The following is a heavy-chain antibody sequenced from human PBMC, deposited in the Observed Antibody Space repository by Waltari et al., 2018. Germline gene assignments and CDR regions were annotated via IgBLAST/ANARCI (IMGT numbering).Heavy chain of an antibody. Sequence: QVQLQQWGAGLLKPSETLSLTCAVYGGSFSGYYWSWIRQPPGKGLEWIGEINHIGSTNYNPSLKSRVTISVDTSKNQFSLKLSSVTAADTAVYYCARFDYVWGSYRGFDYWGQGTLVTVSS. J-gene: IGHJ4*02. CDR1: GGSFSGYY. CDR3: ARFDYVWGSYRGFDY. CDR2: INHIGST. V-gene: IGHV4-34*01. D-gene: IGHD3-16*02.